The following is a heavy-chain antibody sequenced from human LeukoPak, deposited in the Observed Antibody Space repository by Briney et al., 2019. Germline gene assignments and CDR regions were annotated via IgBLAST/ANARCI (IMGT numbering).Heavy chain of an antibody. J-gene: IGHJ4*02. CDR3: ATKGRNYDFWSGSSNFDY. D-gene: IGHD3-3*01. CDR1: GFTFSSYW. V-gene: IGHV3-23*01. Sequence: PGGSLRLSCAASGFTFSSYWMSWVRQAPGKGLEWVSSISGSTGNTYYADSVKGRLIISRANSKNTLYLQMNSLSAEDTAVYYCATKGRNYDFWSGSSNFDYWGQGILVTVSS. CDR2: ISGSTGNT.